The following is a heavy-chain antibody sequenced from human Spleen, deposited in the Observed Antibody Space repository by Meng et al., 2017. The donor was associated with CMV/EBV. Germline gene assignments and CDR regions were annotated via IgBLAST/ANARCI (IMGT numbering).Heavy chain of an antibody. J-gene: IGHJ4*02. D-gene: IGHD3-22*01. Sequence: CRTSCYTFISYHVRWVRQAPGQGLEWMGIIDTSGGSATYAQKIQGSVTMTRDSSTTTVYMDLSSLRSDDTAVYYCARRYDSDGPFDYWGQGTLVTVSS. V-gene: IGHV1-46*01. CDR2: IDTSGGSA. CDR1: CYTFISYH. CDR3: ARRYDSDGPFDY.